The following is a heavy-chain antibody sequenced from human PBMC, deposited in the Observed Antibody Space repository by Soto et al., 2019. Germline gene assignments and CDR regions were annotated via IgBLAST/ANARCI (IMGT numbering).Heavy chain of an antibody. CDR3: ATIWEWLRKKNYYHYGMDV. CDR1: GGTFSSYA. D-gene: IGHD5-12*01. Sequence: SVKVSCKASGGTFSSYAISWVRQAPGQGLEWMGGIIPIFGTANYAQKFQGRVTITADESTSTAYMELSSLRSEDTAVYYCATIWEWLRKKNYYHYGMDVWGQGTTVTVSS. CDR2: IIPIFGTA. J-gene: IGHJ6*02. V-gene: IGHV1-69*13.